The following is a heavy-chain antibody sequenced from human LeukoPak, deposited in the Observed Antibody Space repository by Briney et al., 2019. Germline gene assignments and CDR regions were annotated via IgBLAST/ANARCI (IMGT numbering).Heavy chain of an antibody. V-gene: IGHV3-48*03. CDR1: GFPFSSYE. CDR2: ISSSGSTI. J-gene: IGHJ4*02. Sequence: GGSLRLSCAASGFPFSSYEINWVRQAPGKGLEWVSYISSSGSTIYYADSVKGRFTISRDNAKNSLYLQMKSLRAEDTAVYYCARGATYYYDSSGYYSHFDYWGQGTLVTVSS. D-gene: IGHD3-22*01. CDR3: ARGATYYYDSSGYYSHFDY.